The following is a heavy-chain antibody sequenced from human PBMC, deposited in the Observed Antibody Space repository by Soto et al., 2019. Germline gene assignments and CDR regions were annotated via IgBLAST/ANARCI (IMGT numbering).Heavy chain of an antibody. V-gene: IGHV4-61*01. J-gene: IGHJ4*02. D-gene: IGHD2-15*01. CDR1: CGSVSSSSYY. Sequence: ATLSLTFTVSCGSVSSSSYYWNWIRQPPGKGLEWIAYIYYTGSTNYNPSLKSRASISIDTSKNQFSLNLSSVSAADTAVYYCASAGFCRGGSCSFDYFDYWGQGARVTVSS. CDR3: ASAGFCRGGSCSFDYFDY. CDR2: IYYTGST.